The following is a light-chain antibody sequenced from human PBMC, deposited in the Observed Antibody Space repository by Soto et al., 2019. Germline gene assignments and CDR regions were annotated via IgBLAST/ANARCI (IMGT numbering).Light chain of an antibody. CDR3: HQTYSGRS. CDR1: QGISAY. CDR2: AAS. J-gene: IGKJ1*01. Sequence: TQSPSSLSASVGDRVTINCRASQGISAYVNWYQQKPGKAPQLLIFAASTLQHGVPSRFSGSGSGTDFTLAISNLQPEDFATYFCHQTYSGRSFGPGTKVDI. V-gene: IGKV1-39*01.